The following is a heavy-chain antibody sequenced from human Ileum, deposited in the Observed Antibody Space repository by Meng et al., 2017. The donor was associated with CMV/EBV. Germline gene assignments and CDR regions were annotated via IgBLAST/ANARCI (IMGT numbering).Heavy chain of an antibody. D-gene: IGHD6-6*01. V-gene: IGHV5-51*01. Sequence: KVSCKGSGYSFTSYWIGWVRQMPGKGLEWMGIIYPGDSDTRYSPSFQGQVNISADKSISTAYLQWSSLKASDTAMYYCAREYSSSSPWFDPWGQGTLVTVSS. CDR2: IYPGDSDT. CDR3: AREYSSSSPWFDP. J-gene: IGHJ5*02. CDR1: GYSFTSYW.